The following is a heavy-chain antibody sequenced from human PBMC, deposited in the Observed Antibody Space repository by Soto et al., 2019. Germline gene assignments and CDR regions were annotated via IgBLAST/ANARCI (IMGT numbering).Heavy chain of an antibody. D-gene: IGHD3-3*01. CDR1: GFRFRDYW. Sequence: GGSLRLSCAVSGFRFRDYWMSWVRQAPGKGLEWVANIKQDESDKYYVDSVKGRFTISRDNAKNALYLQMNSLRADDTAVYFCARGEEWLLLSLQGVFDQWGQGTLVTVSS. CDR2: IKQDESDK. V-gene: IGHV3-7*03. CDR3: ARGEEWLLLSLQGVFDQ. J-gene: IGHJ4*02.